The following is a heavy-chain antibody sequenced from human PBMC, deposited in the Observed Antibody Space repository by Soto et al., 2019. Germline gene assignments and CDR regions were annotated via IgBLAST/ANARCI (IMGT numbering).Heavy chain of an antibody. CDR3: AREIVTAGGNNYFDP. CDR2: VYHTGDT. Sequence: QVQLQESGPRLVKPSESLSLTCGVSGGTVASSHWGSWVRQSPGRGLEWIGNVYHTGDTNFNPSLQSRVTFSVDKSNNQFSLRLTSVTAADTAVYFCAREIVTAGGNNYFDPWGPGTLVTVSS. V-gene: IGHV4-4*02. J-gene: IGHJ5*02. CDR1: GGTVASSHW. D-gene: IGHD2-21*02.